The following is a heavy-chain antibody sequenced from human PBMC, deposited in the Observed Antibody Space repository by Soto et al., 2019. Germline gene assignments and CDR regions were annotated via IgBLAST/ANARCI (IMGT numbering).Heavy chain of an antibody. CDR1: GVSISSYY. J-gene: IGHJ5*02. CDR2: IYYSGST. D-gene: IGHD5-18*01. Sequence: QVQLQESGPGLVKPSETLSLTCTVSGVSISSYYWSWIRQPPGKGLEWIGYIYYSGSTNYNPSLKSRVTISVDTSKNQFSLKLSSVTAADTAVYYCASRGNSYGYFAWGQGILVTVSS. CDR3: ASRGNSYGYFA. V-gene: IGHV4-59*01.